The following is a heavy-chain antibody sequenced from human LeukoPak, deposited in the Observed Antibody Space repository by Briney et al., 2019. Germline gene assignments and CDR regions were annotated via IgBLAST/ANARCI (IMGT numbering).Heavy chain of an antibody. J-gene: IGHJ4*02. Sequence: GGSLRLSCAASGFTFSSYSMNWVRQAPGKGLEWVANIKQDGSDKKFVDSVKGRFTISRDNAKNSLFLQMNSLRVEDTAVYYCVRGGRGERPNYWGQGTLVTVSS. D-gene: IGHD3-16*01. CDR2: IKQDGSDK. CDR1: GFTFSSYS. CDR3: VRGGRGERPNY. V-gene: IGHV3-7*01.